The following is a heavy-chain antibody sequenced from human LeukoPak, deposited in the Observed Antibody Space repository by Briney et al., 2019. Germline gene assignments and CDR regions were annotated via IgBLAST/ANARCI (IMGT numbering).Heavy chain of an antibody. CDR3: ARDGRLAHYYYYYYMDV. CDR2: ISSSGSTI. V-gene: IGHV3-11*04. CDR1: GFTFGDYY. J-gene: IGHJ6*03. Sequence: PGGSLRLSCAASGFTFGDYYMSWIRQAPGKGLEWVSYISSSGSTIYHADSVKGRFTISRDNAKNSLYLQMNSLRAEDTAVYYCARDGRLAHYYYYYYMDVWGKGTTVTVSS. D-gene: IGHD6-19*01.